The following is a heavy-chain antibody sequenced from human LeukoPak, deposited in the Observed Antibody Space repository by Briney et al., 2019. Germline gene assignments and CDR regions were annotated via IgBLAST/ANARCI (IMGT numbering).Heavy chain of an antibody. D-gene: IGHD5-18*01. V-gene: IGHV3-74*01. Sequence: GGSLRLSCAASGFTFSSYCMHWVRQAPGKGLVWVSRIDTDGSSTTYADSVKGRFTISRDNAKNTLYLQMNTLRAEDTAVYYCSTEMAAMVYWGQGTLVTVSS. CDR3: STEMAAMVY. J-gene: IGHJ4*02. CDR2: IDTDGSST. CDR1: GFTFSSYC.